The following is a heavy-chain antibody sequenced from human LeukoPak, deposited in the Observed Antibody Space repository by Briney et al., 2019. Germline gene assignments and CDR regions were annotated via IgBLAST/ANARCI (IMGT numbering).Heavy chain of an antibody. CDR3: ATTDLYGSGSYYGDY. J-gene: IGHJ4*02. CDR1: GFTFSSYW. CDR2: IKQDGSEK. Sequence: GGSLRLSCAASGFTFSSYWMSWVRQVPGKGLEWVANIKQDGSEKYYVDSVKGRFTISRDNAKNSLYLQMNSLRAEDTAVYYCATTDLYGSGSYYGDYWGQGTLVTVSS. V-gene: IGHV3-7*01. D-gene: IGHD3-10*01.